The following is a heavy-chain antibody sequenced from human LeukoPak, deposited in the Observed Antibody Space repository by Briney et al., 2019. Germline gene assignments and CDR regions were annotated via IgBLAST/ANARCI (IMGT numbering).Heavy chain of an antibody. J-gene: IGHJ4*02. CDR2: IIPIFGTT. D-gene: IGHD6-6*01. CDR3: ARGRGNVSVFLGYGTPYSISYRFDH. V-gene: IGHV1-69*13. Sequence: SVKVSCKASGYTFTSYGMSWVRQAPGQGLEWMGGIIPIFGTTNYAQKFQGRVTITADESTSTAYMELSSLRSEDTAVYYCARGRGNVSVFLGYGTPYSISYRFDHWGQGTLVTVSS. CDR1: GYTFTSYG.